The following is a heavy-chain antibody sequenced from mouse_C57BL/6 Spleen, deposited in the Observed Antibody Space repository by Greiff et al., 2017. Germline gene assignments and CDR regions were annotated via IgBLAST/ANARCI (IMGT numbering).Heavy chain of an antibody. CDR2: INPNYGTT. CDR3: ASYYYGSSGEFAY. V-gene: IGHV1-39*01. D-gene: IGHD1-1*01. Sequence: LVESGPELVKPGASVKISCKASGYSFTDYNMNWVKQSNGKSLEWIGVINPNYGTTSYNQKFKGKATLTVDQSSSTAYMQLNSLTSEDSAVYYCASYYYGSSGEFAYWGQGTLVTVSA. CDR1: GYSFTDYN. J-gene: IGHJ3*01.